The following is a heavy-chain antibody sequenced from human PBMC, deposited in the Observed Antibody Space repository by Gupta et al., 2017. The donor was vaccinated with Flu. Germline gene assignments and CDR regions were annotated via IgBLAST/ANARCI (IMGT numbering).Heavy chain of an antibody. CDR2: IIPIFGTA. J-gene: IGHJ5*02. V-gene: IGHV1-69*01. CDR3: ARYERPSYGTSNWFDP. CDR1: GRTFSSYA. D-gene: IGHD1-1*01. Sequence: QVQLVQSGAEVKKPGSSVKVSCKASGRTFSSYAISWVRQAHGQGLELMGGIIPIFGTANYAQKCQGRVTITADESTSTAYMELSSQRSEDTAVYYCARYERPSYGTSNWFDPWGQGTLVTLSS.